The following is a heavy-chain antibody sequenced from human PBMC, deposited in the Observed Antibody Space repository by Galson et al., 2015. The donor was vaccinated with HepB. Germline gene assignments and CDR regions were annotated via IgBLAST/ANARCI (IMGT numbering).Heavy chain of an antibody. V-gene: IGHV3-7*01. CDR3: AREPYDYIWGSYRWNGMDV. CDR1: GFNFNDYG. D-gene: IGHD3-16*02. Sequence: SLRLSCAGSGFNFNDYGLHWVRQAPGKGLEWVANLKQDGSEKYYVDSVKGRFTISRDNAKNSLFLQMNSLRAEDTAVYYCAREPYDYIWGSYRWNGMDVWGQGTTVTVSS. J-gene: IGHJ6*02. CDR2: LKQDGSEK.